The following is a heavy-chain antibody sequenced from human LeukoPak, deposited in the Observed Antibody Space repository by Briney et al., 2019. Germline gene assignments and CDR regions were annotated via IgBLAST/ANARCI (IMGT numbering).Heavy chain of an antibody. V-gene: IGHV3-48*02. CDR3: SRDHNWGFDY. CDR1: GFTFSSYS. J-gene: IGHJ4*02. D-gene: IGHD7-27*01. Sequence: GGSLRLSCAASGFTFSSYSMNWVRQAPGKGLEWVSYISRDGGAIYYADSVKGRFTISRDNARNSLYLQMSTLTDEDTAVYFCSRDHNWGFDYWGQGTLVTVSS. CDR2: ISRDGGAI.